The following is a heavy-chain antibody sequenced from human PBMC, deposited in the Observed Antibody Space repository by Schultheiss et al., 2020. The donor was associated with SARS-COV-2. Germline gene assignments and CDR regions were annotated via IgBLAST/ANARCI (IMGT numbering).Heavy chain of an antibody. V-gene: IGHV3-23*01. CDR3: AKDGYCSTTSCSAWGAFDI. CDR2: ISGSGDKT. J-gene: IGHJ3*02. CDR1: GTTFGAYA. Sequence: GSLRLSCVASGTTFGAYAMTWVRQAPGKGLEWVSGISGSGDKTYYADSVKGRFTISRDNSKNTLYLQMSSLRVEDTALYYCAKDGYCSTTSCSAWGAFDIWGQGTMVTVSS. D-gene: IGHD2-2*01.